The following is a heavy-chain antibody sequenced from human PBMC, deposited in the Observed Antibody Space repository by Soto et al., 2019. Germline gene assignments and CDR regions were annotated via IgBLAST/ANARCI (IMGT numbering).Heavy chain of an antibody. CDR1: GFTFSSYS. CDR2: ISSSSSTI. Sequence: PGGSLRLSCAASGFTFSSYSMNWVRQAPGKGLEWVPYISSSSSTIYYADSVKGRFTISRDNAKNSLYLQMNSLRDEDTAVYYCARDRTYYYGSGSYYNPSFDIWGQGTMVTVSS. CDR3: ARDRTYYYGSGSYYNPSFDI. V-gene: IGHV3-48*02. D-gene: IGHD3-10*01. J-gene: IGHJ3*02.